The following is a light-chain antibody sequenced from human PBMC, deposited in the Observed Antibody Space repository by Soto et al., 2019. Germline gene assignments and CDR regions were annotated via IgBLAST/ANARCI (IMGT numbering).Light chain of an antibody. V-gene: IGKV3-15*01. Sequence: EVVVTQSPDTLSLSPGETATLSCRASQSVSSSVAWYQHKPGQSPRLVVYSGDKRAPGIPPRFSGSGSGTDFTLTISSLECDDFAIYYCQQRYSWLRAFGPGTKVDIK. CDR1: QSVSSS. J-gene: IGKJ1*01. CDR3: QQRYSWLRA. CDR2: SGD.